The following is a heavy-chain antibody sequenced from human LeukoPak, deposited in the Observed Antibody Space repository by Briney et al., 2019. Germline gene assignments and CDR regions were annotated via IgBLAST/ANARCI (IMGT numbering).Heavy chain of an antibody. CDR2: IYYSGSI. D-gene: IGHD3-10*01. J-gene: IGHJ4*02. Sequence: SETLSLTCIVSGDSVTNHYWSLIRQPPGKGLEWIGYIYYSGSINYNPSLKSRVTISVDTSRNQFSMKLNSVTAADTAVYYCAGSGGLANQGAVFDYWGQGTLVTVSS. CDR1: GDSVTNHY. V-gene: IGHV4-59*02. CDR3: AGSGGLANQGAVFDY.